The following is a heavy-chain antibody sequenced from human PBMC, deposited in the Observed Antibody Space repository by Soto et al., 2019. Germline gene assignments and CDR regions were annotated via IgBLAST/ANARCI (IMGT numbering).Heavy chain of an antibody. V-gene: IGHV3-48*03. Sequence: LRLSCAASGFTFSNYDINWVRQAPGKGPEWISHISSSGGIIYYADSVKGRFTISRDNAKNSLYLQINSLRGEDTAVYYCAREGSVSSSDYYAYYYGMDVWGQGTTVTVSS. CDR1: GFTFSNYD. D-gene: IGHD3-10*01. J-gene: IGHJ6*02. CDR2: ISSSGGII. CDR3: AREGSVSSSDYYAYYYGMDV.